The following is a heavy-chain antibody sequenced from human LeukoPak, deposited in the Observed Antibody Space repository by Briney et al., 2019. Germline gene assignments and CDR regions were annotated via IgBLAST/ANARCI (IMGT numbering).Heavy chain of an antibody. CDR2: IYWNDDK. V-gene: IGHV2-5*01. CDR3: ARIKMITFGGVIVPPFDY. J-gene: IGHJ4*02. Sequence: SGPTLVKPTQTLTLTCTFSGFSLSTSGVGVGWIRQPPGKALEWLALIYWNDDKRYSPSLKSRLTITKDTSKNQVVLTMTNMDPVDTATYYCARIKMITFGGVIVPPFDYWGQGTLVTVSS. CDR1: GFSLSTSGVG. D-gene: IGHD3-16*01.